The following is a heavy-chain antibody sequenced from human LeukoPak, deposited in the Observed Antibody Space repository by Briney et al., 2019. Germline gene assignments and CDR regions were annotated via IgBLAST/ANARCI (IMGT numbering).Heavy chain of an antibody. Sequence: KSSETLSLTCTVSGGSISSSSYYWGWIRQPPGKGLEWIGSIYYSGSTYYNPSLKSRVTISVDTSKNQFSLKLSSVTAADTAVYYCARHALQGSGWFDYWGQGTLVTVSS. CDR1: GGSISSSSYY. D-gene: IGHD6-25*01. CDR2: IYYSGST. V-gene: IGHV4-39*01. J-gene: IGHJ4*02. CDR3: ARHALQGSGWFDY.